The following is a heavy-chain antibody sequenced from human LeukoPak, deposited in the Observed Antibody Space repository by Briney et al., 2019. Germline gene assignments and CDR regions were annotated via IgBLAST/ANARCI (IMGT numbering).Heavy chain of an antibody. D-gene: IGHD2-2*02. Sequence: GGSLRLSCAASGFTFSSYSMNWVRQAPGKGLDWVSYISSSSSTIYYADSVKGRFSISRENAKNSLYLQMNRLRAEGMAVYYCAREGLLKYCSSTSCYTPIIDNGFWFDPWGRGTLVTVSS. CDR1: GFTFSSYS. J-gene: IGHJ5*02. V-gene: IGHV3-48*04. CDR2: ISSSSSTI. CDR3: AREGLLKYCSSTSCYTPIIDNGFWFDP.